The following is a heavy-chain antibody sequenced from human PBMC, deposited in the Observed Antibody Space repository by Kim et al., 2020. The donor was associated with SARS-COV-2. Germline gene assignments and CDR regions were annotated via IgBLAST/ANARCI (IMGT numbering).Heavy chain of an antibody. CDR1: GGSISSSSYY. D-gene: IGHD5-12*01. V-gene: IGHV4-39*01. CDR3: ARHVVATIEGYAFDI. J-gene: IGHJ3*02. Sequence: SETLSLTCTVSGGSISSSSYYWGWIRQPPGKGLEWIGSIYYSGSTYYNPSLKSRVTISVDTSKNQFSLKLSSVTAADTAVYYCARHVVATIEGYAFDIWGQGTMVTVSS. CDR2: IYYSGST.